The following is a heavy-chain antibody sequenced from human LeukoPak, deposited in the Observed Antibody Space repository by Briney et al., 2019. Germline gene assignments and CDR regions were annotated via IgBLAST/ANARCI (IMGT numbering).Heavy chain of an antibody. V-gene: IGHV3-74*01. Sequence: GGSLRLSCAASGFTFSSNWMHWVRHAPGKGLVWVSRNEDGSTANYADSVKGRSTIFRDNAKNTLYLQMNSLRAEDTAVYYCAKVSGGGLYYDGMDVWGQGTTVTVSS. J-gene: IGHJ6*02. CDR2: NEDGSTA. CDR3: AKVSGGGLYYDGMDV. CDR1: GFTFSSNW. D-gene: IGHD1-14*01.